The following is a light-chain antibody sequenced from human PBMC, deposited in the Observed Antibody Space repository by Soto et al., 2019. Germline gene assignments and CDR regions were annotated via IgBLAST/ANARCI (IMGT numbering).Light chain of an antibody. Sequence: DIQMTQSPSTLSASVGDRVTITCRASQTISSWLAWYQQKPGKAPKLLIYKAATLESGVPSRFSGSGFGTEFTLTISSLQPDEFATYYCQQYNGNSLTFGVGTKVEI. CDR1: QTISSW. J-gene: IGKJ4*01. CDR2: KAA. V-gene: IGKV1-5*03. CDR3: QQYNGNSLT.